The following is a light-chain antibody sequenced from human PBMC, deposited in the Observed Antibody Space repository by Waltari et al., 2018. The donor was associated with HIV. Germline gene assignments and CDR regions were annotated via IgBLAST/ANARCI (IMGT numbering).Light chain of an antibody. CDR1: NSHNGNNA. J-gene: IGLJ2*01. CDR3: GTWDSSLSADVV. V-gene: IGLV1-51*01. CDR2: DNN. Sequence: QSVCTRPPSVSAAPGQTDTISCSASNSHNGNNAVSWSQQLPGTAPKLLIYDNNKRPSGIPDRFSGSKSGTSATLGITGLQTGDEADYYCGTWDSSLSADVVFGGGTKLTVL.